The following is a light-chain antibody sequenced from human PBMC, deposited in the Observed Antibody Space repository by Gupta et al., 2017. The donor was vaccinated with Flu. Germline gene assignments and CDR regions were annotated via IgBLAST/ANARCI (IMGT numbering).Light chain of an antibody. Sequence: ERATLSCRASQSVPNNYLAWYQQKPGLTPRLLIYGASSRATGIPDRFSGGGSGTHFTLTISRLEPEDSGVFYCQQYNRSPYTFGQGTKLEI. CDR1: QSVPNNY. CDR2: GAS. CDR3: QQYNRSPYT. V-gene: IGKV3-20*01. J-gene: IGKJ2*01.